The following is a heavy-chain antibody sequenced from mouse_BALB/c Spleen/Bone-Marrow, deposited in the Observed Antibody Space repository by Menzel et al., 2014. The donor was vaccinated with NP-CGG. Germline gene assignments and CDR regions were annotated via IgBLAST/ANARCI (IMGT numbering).Heavy chain of an antibody. D-gene: IGHD3-1*01. CDR3: ARDRGDY. J-gene: IGHJ4*01. CDR2: ISSGGSYT. Sequence: EVKLVESGGGLVKPGGSLKLSCAASGFTFSYYAMSWVRQSPEKRLEWVAEISSGGSYTYYPDTVTGRLTISRDNAKNTLYLEMSSLRSEDTAMYYCARDRGDYWGQGTSVTVSS. CDR1: GFTFSYYA. V-gene: IGHV5-9-4*01.